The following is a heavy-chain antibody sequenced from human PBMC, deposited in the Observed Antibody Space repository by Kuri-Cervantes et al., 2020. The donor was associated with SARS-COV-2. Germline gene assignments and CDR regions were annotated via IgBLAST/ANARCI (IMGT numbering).Heavy chain of an antibody. D-gene: IGHD6-25*01. Sequence: LSLTCAASGFTVSSNYMNWVRQAPGKGLQWVSVTYTDDRTYYADSVKGRFTISRDNSKNTLYLQMNSLRAEDTAVYYCARVMGSSGSYGMDVWGQGTTVTVSS. CDR3: ARVMGSSGSYGMDV. V-gene: IGHV3-66*01. CDR2: TYTDDRT. J-gene: IGHJ6*02. CDR1: GFTVSSNY.